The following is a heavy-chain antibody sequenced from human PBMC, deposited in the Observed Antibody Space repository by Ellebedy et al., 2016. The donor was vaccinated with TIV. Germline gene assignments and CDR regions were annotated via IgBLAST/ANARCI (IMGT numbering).Heavy chain of an antibody. V-gene: IGHV3-30-3*01. CDR2: ISYDGSNK. J-gene: IGHJ4*02. Sequence: PGGSLRLSCRASGIIFTRYALHWVRQAPGKGLAWVAVISYDGSNKYYAASVKGRFTISRDNSKNTLYLQMNTLRAEDTAVYYCATRVTLIYWGQGTLVTGAS. CDR3: ATRVTLIY. CDR1: GIIFTRYA. D-gene: IGHD2-21*02.